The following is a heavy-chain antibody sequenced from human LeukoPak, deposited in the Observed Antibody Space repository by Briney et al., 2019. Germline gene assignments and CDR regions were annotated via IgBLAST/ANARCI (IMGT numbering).Heavy chain of an antibody. D-gene: IGHD2-2*01. J-gene: IGHJ6*03. CDR2: IKQDGSEK. CDR1: GFTFSSYW. V-gene: IGHV3-7*01. Sequence: GGSLRLSCAASGFTFSSYWMSWVRQAPGKGLEWVANIKQDGSEKYYVDSVKGRFTISRDNAKNSLYLQMNSLRAEDTAVYYCARDVYCGSTSCTYYMDVWGKGTTVTVSS. CDR3: ARDVYCGSTSCTYYMDV.